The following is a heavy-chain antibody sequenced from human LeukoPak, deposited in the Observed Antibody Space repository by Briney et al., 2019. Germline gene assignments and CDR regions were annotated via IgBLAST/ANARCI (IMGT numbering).Heavy chain of an antibody. D-gene: IGHD3-3*01. CDR2: ISGSGGST. CDR1: GFTASSNY. J-gene: IGHJ4*02. CDR3: AKDLAIFGFNDY. Sequence: AGGSLRLSCAASGFTASSNYMSWVRQAPGKGLEWVSAISGSGGSTYYADSVKGRFTISRDNSKNTLYLQMNSLRAEDTAVYYCAKDLAIFGFNDYWGQGTLVTVSS. V-gene: IGHV3-23*01.